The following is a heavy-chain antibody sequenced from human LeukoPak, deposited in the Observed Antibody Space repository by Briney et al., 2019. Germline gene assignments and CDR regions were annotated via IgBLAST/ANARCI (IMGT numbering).Heavy chain of an antibody. V-gene: IGHV3-30*18. J-gene: IGHJ4*02. CDR2: ISYDESNT. CDR3: AKGLPADY. D-gene: IGHD2-2*01. Sequence: GSLRLSCAASGFTFSNYAMTWVRQAPGKGLEWVAVISYDESNTHYADSVKGRFTISRDNSKNTLYLQMNSLRAEDTAVYYCAKGLPADYWGQGPMVTVTS. CDR1: GFTFSNYA.